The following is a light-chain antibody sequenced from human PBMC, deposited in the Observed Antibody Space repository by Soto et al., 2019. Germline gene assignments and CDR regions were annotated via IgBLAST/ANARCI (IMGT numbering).Light chain of an antibody. CDR2: GAS. CDR1: QSVRSSY. CDR3: QQYGSSPPWT. J-gene: IGKJ1*01. V-gene: IGKV3-20*01. Sequence: EIVLTQSPATLSLSPGERATLSCRASQSVRSSYLAWYQHKPGQAPRLLMYGASSRATGIPDRFSGSGFGSDFTLTISRLEPEDFAVYYCQQYGSSPPWTFGQGTKVDIK.